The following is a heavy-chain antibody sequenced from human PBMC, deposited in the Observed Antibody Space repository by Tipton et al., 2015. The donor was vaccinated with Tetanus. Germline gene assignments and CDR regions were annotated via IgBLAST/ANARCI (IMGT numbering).Heavy chain of an antibody. J-gene: IGHJ4*02. CDR1: GGSVRSGDYS. D-gene: IGHD3-10*01. CDR3: ARAAGLLGLTHDF. Sequence: TLSLTCTVSGGSVRSGDYSWNWIRQPPGKGLEWLAYVSYSGRTKSNYSLKSRITISQDTSKNQFSLRLTSVTAADTAVYYCARAAGLLGLTHDFWGRGTLVSVSS. V-gene: IGHV4-61*08. CDR2: VSYSGRT.